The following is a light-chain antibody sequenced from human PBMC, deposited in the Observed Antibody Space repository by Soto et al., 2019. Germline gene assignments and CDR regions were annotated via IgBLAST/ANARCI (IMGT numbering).Light chain of an antibody. CDR3: EQYGSSPT. J-gene: IGKJ2*01. CDR2: ATS. Sequence: EVVLTQSPGTVSLSPGESATLSCRDSQSISRSDLAWYQHRPGQSPRLLIYATSSRATGIPDRFTGGGAGTGFTLTISRLEPDDSAVYYCEQYGSSPTFG. CDR1: QSISRSD. V-gene: IGKV3-20*01.